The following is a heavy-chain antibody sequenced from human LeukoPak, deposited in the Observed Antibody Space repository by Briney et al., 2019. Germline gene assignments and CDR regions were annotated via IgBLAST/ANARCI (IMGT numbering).Heavy chain of an antibody. CDR3: ARVLGGKGYSMDV. J-gene: IGHJ6*02. CDR1: GFTLSGYS. CDR2: IDSTGYTI. V-gene: IGHV3-48*04. D-gene: IGHD3-10*01. Sequence: GGSLRLSCAASGFTLSGYSINWVRQAPGMGLEWVSYIDSTGYTIWYADSVKGRFTISRDNAKNSAYLQMNSLGAEDTAVYYCARVLGGKGYSMDVWGQGTTVTVSS.